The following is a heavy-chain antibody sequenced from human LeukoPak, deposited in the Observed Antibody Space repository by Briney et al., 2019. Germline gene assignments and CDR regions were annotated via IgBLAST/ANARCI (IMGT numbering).Heavy chain of an antibody. CDR2: IYSGGST. J-gene: IGHJ6*03. Sequence: GGSLRLSCAASGFTFSSYGMHWVRQAPGKGLEWVSVIYSGGSTYYADSVKGRFTISRDNSKNALYLQMNSLRAEDTAVYYCARDRHYYGSGSLRFYYYMDVWGKGTTVTISS. V-gene: IGHV3-53*01. D-gene: IGHD3-10*01. CDR1: GFTFSSYG. CDR3: ARDRHYYGSGSLRFYYYMDV.